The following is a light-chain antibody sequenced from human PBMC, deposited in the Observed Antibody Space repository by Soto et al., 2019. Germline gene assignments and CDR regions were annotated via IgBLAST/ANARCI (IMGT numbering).Light chain of an antibody. Sequence: IVMTQSPATLSVSPGERATLSCRASQSFRGLLAWYQQKPGQAPRLLIYGASSRATGIPDRFSGSGSGTDFTLTISRLEPEDFAVYYCQQYGSSPPITFGQGTRLVI. V-gene: IGKV3-20*01. J-gene: IGKJ5*01. CDR1: QSFRGL. CDR2: GAS. CDR3: QQYGSSPPIT.